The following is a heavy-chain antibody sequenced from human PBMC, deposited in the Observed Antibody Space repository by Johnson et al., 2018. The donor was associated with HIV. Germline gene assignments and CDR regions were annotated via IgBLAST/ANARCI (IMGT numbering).Heavy chain of an antibody. D-gene: IGHD3-3*01. Sequence: VQLVESGGGLIQPGGSLRLSCAASGFTLDEYDMSWVRQVPAKGLEWVSSFSRSGGTTAYAASVRGRFTISRDNSKNTLYLQMNSLRAEDTAVYYCAKDELGMGIGGAFDIWGQGTMVTVSS. V-gene: IGHV3-20*04. CDR1: GFTLDEYD. CDR2: FSRSGGTT. J-gene: IGHJ3*02. CDR3: AKDELGMGIGGAFDI.